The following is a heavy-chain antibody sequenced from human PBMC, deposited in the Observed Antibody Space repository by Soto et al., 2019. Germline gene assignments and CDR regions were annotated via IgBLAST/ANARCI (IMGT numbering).Heavy chain of an antibody. Sequence: QVQVVQSGAEVKKPGSSVKVSCKASGGTFSNYAISWVRQAPGHGLEWVGGIIPLTETPVYAQTVQGRLTITADESTSAAYMELSSLRSDDTAVYYCAIGTRNGWTCDFWGQGTLVTVSS. J-gene: IGHJ4*02. CDR3: AIGTRNGWTCDF. CDR1: GGTFSNYA. CDR2: IIPLTETP. V-gene: IGHV1-69*01. D-gene: IGHD1-1*01.